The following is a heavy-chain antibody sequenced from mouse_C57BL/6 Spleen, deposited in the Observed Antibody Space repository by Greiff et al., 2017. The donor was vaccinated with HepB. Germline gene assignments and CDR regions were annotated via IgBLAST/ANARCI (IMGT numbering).Heavy chain of an antibody. J-gene: IGHJ1*03. CDR1: GYTFTSYT. Sequence: QVQLQQSGAELARPGASVKMSCKASGYTFTSYTMHWVKQRPGQGLEWIGYINPSSGYTKYNQKFKDKATLTADKSSSTAYMQLSSLTSEDSAVYYGARQDYDYNWYFDVWGTGTTVTVSS. D-gene: IGHD2-4*01. CDR3: ARQDYDYNWYFDV. CDR2: INPSSGYT. V-gene: IGHV1-4*01.